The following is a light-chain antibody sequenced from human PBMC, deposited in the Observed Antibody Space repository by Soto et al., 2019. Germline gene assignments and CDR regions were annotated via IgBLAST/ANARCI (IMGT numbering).Light chain of an antibody. CDR2: AAS. J-gene: IGKJ4*01. V-gene: IGKV1-39*01. CDR3: QETFSTPSFT. CDR1: QSISNY. Sequence: DIQMTQSPSSLSASVGDVVTITCRSSQSISNYGNWYQQKPGKAPKLLSYAASRLQSGVPSRFSGTGSRTDCTLTISSLQPEDFATYYCQETFSTPSFTFGGGNKVEI.